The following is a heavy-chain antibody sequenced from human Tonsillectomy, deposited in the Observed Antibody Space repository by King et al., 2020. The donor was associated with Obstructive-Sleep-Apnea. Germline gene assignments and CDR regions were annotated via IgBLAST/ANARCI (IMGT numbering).Heavy chain of an antibody. Sequence: VQLVESGGGLVKPGGSLRLSCAASGFIFSDYYMSWLRQAPGKGLEWISYISSSGSTIYYADSVKGRFTISRDNATKSLYLQMSSLRAEDTAVYYCAREERGDRXLFQXXWXXGTLVTVSS. CDR2: ISSSGSTI. J-gene: IGHJ4*01. CDR3: AREERGDRXLFQXX. D-gene: IGHD3-10*01. CDR1: GFIFSDYY. V-gene: IGHV3-11*01.